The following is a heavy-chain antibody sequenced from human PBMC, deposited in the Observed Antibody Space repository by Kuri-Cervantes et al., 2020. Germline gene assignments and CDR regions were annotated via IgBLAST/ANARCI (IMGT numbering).Heavy chain of an antibody. D-gene: IGHD2-2*01. CDR3: ARETFVVVPAAILSNWYFDL. J-gene: IGHJ2*01. CDR1: GYSISSGYY. V-gene: IGHV4-38-2*02. Sequence: SETLSLTCTVSGYSISSGYYWSWIRQPPGKGLEWIGEINHSGSTNYNPSLKSRVTISVDTSKNQFSLKLSSVTAADTAVYYCARETFVVVPAAILSNWYFDLWGRGTLVTVSS. CDR2: INHSGST.